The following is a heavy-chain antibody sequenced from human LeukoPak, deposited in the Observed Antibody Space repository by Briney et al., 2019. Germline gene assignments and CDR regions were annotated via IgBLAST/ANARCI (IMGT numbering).Heavy chain of an antibody. V-gene: IGHV3-23*01. D-gene: IGHD3-22*01. CDR3: AKDLYDSSFYYYYYTDV. Sequence: GGSLRLSCAASGFTFSSYAMSWVRQAPGKGLEWVSAISGSGGSTYYADSVKGRFTISRDNSKNTLYLQMNSLRAEDTAVYYCAKDLYDSSFYYYYYTDVWGKGTTVTVSS. CDR1: GFTFSSYA. CDR2: ISGSGGST. J-gene: IGHJ6*03.